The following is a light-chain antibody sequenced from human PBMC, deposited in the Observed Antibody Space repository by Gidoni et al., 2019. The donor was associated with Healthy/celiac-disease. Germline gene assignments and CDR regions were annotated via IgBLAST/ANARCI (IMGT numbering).Light chain of an antibody. CDR1: QSVSSN. Sequence: EIAMTQSQATLSVSPGERATRSCRASQSVSSNLAWYQQKPGQAPRLLIYGASTRATGIPARFSGSGSGTEFTLTISSLQSEDFAVYYCQQYYNWPRLTFGGGTKVEIK. V-gene: IGKV3-15*01. CDR3: QQYYNWPRLT. J-gene: IGKJ4*01. CDR2: GAS.